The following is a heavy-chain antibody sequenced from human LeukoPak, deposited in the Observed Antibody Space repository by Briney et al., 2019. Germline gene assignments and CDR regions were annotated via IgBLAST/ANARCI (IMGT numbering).Heavy chain of an antibody. J-gene: IGHJ6*03. CDR1: GYSISSGYY. CDR3: ARHGENPTPEYYYYYYMDV. D-gene: IGHD1-14*01. CDR2: IYHSGST. V-gene: IGHV4-38-2*01. Sequence: KPPETLSLTCAVSGYSISSGYYWGWIRQPPGKGLEWIGSIYHSGSTYYNPSLKSRVTISVDTSKNQFSLKLSSVTAADTAVYYCARHGENPTPEYYYYYYMDVWGKGTTVTVSS.